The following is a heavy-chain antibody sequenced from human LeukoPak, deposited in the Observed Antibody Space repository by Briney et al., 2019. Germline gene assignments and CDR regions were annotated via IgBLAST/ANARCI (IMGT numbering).Heavy chain of an antibody. CDR3: ARSSTGCYFCPSWFGP. D-gene: IGHD2-2*01. V-gene: IGHV3-30*02. CDR1: GFTFSHFG. J-gene: IGHJ5*02. CDR2: IRADGSGR. Sequence: GGSLRLSCAASGFTFSHFGMHWARQAPGKGLEWVAFIRADGSGRYYADSVNGRFTISRDNAKNSLYLQMNSLRAEDTAVYYCARSSTGCYFCPSWFGPWGQGTLVTVSS.